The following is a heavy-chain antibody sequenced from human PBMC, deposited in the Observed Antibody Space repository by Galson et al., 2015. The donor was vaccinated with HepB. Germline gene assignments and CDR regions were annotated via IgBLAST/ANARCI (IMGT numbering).Heavy chain of an antibody. J-gene: IGHJ4*02. V-gene: IGHV3-30*03. CDR2: ISYDGSNK. Sequence: SLRLSCAASGFTFSSYGMHWVRQAPGKGLEWVADISYDGSNKYYAHSVKGSFTISRDNSKNTLYLQMNSLRAEDTAVHYCARGGPDIWRLGYLDYWGQGTLLAVSS. D-gene: IGHD3-3*01. CDR1: GFTFSSYG. CDR3: ARGGPDIWRLGYLDY.